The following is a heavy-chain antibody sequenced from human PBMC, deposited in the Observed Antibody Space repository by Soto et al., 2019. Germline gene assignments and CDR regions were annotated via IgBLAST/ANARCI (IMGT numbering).Heavy chain of an antibody. D-gene: IGHD3-10*01. CDR2: INAGSGDT. J-gene: IGHJ4*02. V-gene: IGHV1-3*01. CDR3: ARGKTGFGEIPFDY. CDR1: GYSFTSYG. Sequence: QVHLVQSGAEVKKPGASVKVSCKASGYSFTSYGINWVRQAPGQRLEWMGWINAGSGDTKYSQKFQDRVTITRDTSTSTTYMELNSLRSQDTAIYYCARGKTGFGEIPFDYWGQGTLVTVSS.